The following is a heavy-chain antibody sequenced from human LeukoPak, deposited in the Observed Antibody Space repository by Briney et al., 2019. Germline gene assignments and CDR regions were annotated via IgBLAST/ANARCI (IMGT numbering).Heavy chain of an antibody. Sequence: PGGSLRLSCAASGFTFSSYAMSWVRQAPGKGLEWVSGISGSGDSTYYADSVKGRFTISRDNSKNTLNLQMNSLRAEDTAVYYCAKGGTWNDPEYWGQGTLVTVSS. D-gene: IGHD1-1*01. CDR1: GFTFSSYA. V-gene: IGHV3-23*01. J-gene: IGHJ4*02. CDR2: ISGSGDST. CDR3: AKGGTWNDPEY.